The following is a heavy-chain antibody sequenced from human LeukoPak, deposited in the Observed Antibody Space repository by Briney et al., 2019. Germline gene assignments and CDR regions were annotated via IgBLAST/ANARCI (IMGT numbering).Heavy chain of an antibody. D-gene: IGHD6-19*01. Sequence: ASVKVSCKASGYTFTSYAMHWVRQAPGQRLEWMGWINAGNGNTKYSQKFQGRVTITRDTSASTAYMELSSLRSEDTAVYYCARAVAGRSYFDCWGQGTLVTVSS. CDR1: GYTFTSYA. CDR3: ARAVAGRSYFDC. V-gene: IGHV1-3*01. J-gene: IGHJ4*02. CDR2: INAGNGNT.